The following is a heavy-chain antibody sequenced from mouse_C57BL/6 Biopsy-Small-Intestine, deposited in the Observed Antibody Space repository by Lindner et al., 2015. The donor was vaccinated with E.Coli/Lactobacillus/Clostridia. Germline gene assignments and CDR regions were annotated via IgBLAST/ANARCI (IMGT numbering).Heavy chain of an antibody. CDR1: GYTFADYY. CDR2: INPTTGGT. CDR3: ARGGKSYDFWSDIDY. J-gene: IGHJ4*01. D-gene: IGHD2-12*01. V-gene: IGHV1-19*01. Sequence: SVKVSCKASGYTFADYYIHWVRQASGQGLEWVGRINPTTGGTNFAQKFRGRVTVTRDTSIGAAYMELNSLRSDDTAMYYCARGGKSYDFWSDIDYWGQGTLVTVSS.